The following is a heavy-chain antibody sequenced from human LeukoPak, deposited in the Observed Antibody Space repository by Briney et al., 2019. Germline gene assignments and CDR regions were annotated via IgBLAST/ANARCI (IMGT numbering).Heavy chain of an antibody. V-gene: IGHV3-74*01. J-gene: IGHJ3*02. CDR1: GFPFSSYW. CDR3: TREGVGGFDT. D-gene: IGHD3-16*01. CDR2: INTDGSST. Sequence: GGSLRLSCAASGFPFSSYWMHWVRQAPGKGLVWVSRINTDGSSTGYADSVKGRFTISRDNAMNLLYLQMNSLRVEDTAVYYCTREGVGGFDTWGQGAMVTVSS.